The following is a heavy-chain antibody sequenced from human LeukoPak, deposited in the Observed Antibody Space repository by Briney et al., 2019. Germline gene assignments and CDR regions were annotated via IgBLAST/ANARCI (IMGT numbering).Heavy chain of an antibody. CDR2: IKQDETEK. Sequence: PGGSLRLSCTASGVTFSNFWMGWVRQAPGKGLEWVANIKQDETEKFYLGSVKGRFTISRDNSKNTLLLQMNSLRAEDTAVYYCAKHHYSSSRDYFDYWGQGTLVTVSS. CDR1: GVTFSNFW. V-gene: IGHV3-7*03. D-gene: IGHD6-13*01. CDR3: AKHHYSSSRDYFDY. J-gene: IGHJ4*02.